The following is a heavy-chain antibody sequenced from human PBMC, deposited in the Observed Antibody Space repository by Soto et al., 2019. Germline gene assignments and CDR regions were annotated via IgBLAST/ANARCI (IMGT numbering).Heavy chain of an antibody. CDR2: LYYTGTT. V-gene: IGHV4-39*02. Sequence: SETLSLTCSVSGGSIGSSSCYFGRIRQPPGQGLEWIGSLYYTGTTYYTSSLKGRVTTYADKNQNHFSLRLSSVTAADTALYYCGGYCRSTYCYYWLDAWGQGTLVTVSS. D-gene: IGHD2-2*03. J-gene: IGHJ5*02. CDR3: GGYCRSTYCYYWLDA. CDR1: GGSIGSSSCY.